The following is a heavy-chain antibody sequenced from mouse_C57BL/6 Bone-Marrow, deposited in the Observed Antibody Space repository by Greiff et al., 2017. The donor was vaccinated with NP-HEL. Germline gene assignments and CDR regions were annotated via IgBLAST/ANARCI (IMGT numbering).Heavy chain of an antibody. V-gene: IGHV1-15*01. D-gene: IGHD1-1*01. CDR2: IDPETGGT. CDR1: GYTFTDYE. J-gene: IGHJ3*01. Sequence: VQLVESGAELVRPGASVTLSCKASGYTFTDYEMHWVKQTPVHGLEWIGAIDPETGGTAYNQKFKGKAILTADKSSSTAYMELRSLTSEDSAVYYCTRPTYYYGSSYPFAYWGQGTLVTVSA. CDR3: TRPTYYYGSSYPFAY.